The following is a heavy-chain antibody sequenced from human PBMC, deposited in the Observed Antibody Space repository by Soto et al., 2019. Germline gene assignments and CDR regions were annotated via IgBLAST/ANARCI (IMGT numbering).Heavy chain of an antibody. J-gene: IGHJ6*02. V-gene: IGHV4-31*03. CDR3: ARDYCSGGSCYFRGMDV. Sequence: QVQLQESGPGLVKPSQTLSLTCTVSGGSISSGGYYWSWILQHPGKGLEWIGYIYYSGSTYYNPSLKSRVTISVDTSKNQFSLKLSSVTAAYTAVYYCARDYCSGGSCYFRGMDVWGQGTTVTVSS. CDR1: GGSISSGGYY. CDR2: IYYSGST. D-gene: IGHD2-15*01.